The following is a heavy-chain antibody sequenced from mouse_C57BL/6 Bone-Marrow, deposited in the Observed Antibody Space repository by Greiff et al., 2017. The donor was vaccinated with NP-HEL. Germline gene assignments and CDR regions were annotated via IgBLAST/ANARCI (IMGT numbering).Heavy chain of an antibody. CDR2: IYPGDGDT. CDR1: GYAFSSYW. CDR3: ARGDYGSSRFGYDMDY. Sequence: VKLMESGAELVKPGASVKISCKASGYAFSSYWMNWVKERPGKGLEWIGQIYPGDGDTKYNGKFKGKATLTADKSSSKAYMQVSSLTSEDSAVYFCARGDYGSSRFGYDMDYWGQGTSVTVSS. D-gene: IGHD1-1*01. J-gene: IGHJ4*01. V-gene: IGHV1-80*01.